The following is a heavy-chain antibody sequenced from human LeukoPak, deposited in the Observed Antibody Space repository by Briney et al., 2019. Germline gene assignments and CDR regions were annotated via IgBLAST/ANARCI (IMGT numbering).Heavy chain of an antibody. CDR3: ARGAPRPYYDFWSGYFDYYYYMDV. Sequence: SETLSLTCAVYGGSFSGYYWGWIRQPPGKGLEWIGEINHSGSTNYNPSLKSRVTISVDTSKNQFSLKLSSVTAADTAVYYCARGAPRPYYDFWSGYFDYYYYMDVWGKGTTVTVSS. D-gene: IGHD3-3*01. CDR2: INHSGST. CDR1: GGSFSGYY. J-gene: IGHJ6*03. V-gene: IGHV4-34*01.